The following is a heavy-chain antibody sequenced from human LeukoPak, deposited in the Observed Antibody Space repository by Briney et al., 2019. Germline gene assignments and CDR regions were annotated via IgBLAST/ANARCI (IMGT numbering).Heavy chain of an antibody. CDR2: IWNDGSNK. D-gene: IGHD1-26*01. CDR3: AKWETRGDY. V-gene: IGHV3-33*03. CDR1: GFSFSTYG. Sequence: GGSLRLSCVASGFSFSTYGLHWVRQAPGEGLEWVAVIWNDGSNKYYADSVKGRFTISRDNSKNTLYLQMNSLRAEDTAAYYCAKWETRGDYWGQGTLVTISS. J-gene: IGHJ4*02.